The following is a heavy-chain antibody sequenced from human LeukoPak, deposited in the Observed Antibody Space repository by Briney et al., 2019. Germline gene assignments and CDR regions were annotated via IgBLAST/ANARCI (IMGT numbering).Heavy chain of an antibody. CDR2: ISYDGSNK. V-gene: IGHV3-30*03. Sequence: GRSLRLSCAASGFTFSSYGMHWVRQAPGKGLEWVAVISYDGSNKYYADSVKGRFTISRDNSKNTLYLQMNSLRAEDTAVYYCARDGMTVRGVIIAWSRYGMDVWGQGTTVTVSS. D-gene: IGHD3-10*01. CDR3: ARDGMTVRGVIIAWSRYGMDV. CDR1: GFTFSSYG. J-gene: IGHJ6*02.